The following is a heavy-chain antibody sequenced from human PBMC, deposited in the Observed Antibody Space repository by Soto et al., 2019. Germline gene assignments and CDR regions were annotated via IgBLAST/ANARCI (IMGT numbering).Heavy chain of an antibody. Sequence: GGSLSLSCAASGFTFSSYGMHWVRQAPGKGLEWVAVIWYDGSNKYYADSVKGRFTISRDNSKKTLYLQMNSLRAEDTAVYYCARETREWPRVVDYFDYWGQGTLVTVSS. CDR1: GFTFSSYG. CDR2: IWYDGSNK. J-gene: IGHJ4*02. CDR3: ARETREWPRVVDYFDY. V-gene: IGHV3-33*01. D-gene: IGHD5-12*01.